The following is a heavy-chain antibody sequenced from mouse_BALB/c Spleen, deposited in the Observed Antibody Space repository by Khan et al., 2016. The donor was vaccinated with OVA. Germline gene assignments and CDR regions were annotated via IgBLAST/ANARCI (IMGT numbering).Heavy chain of an antibody. J-gene: IGHJ4*01. D-gene: IGHD2-1*01. CDR3: ARGGCYYGNYGEGMAY. V-gene: IGHV1-4*01. CDR2: INPSSAYT. Sequence: QVQLQQSGAELARPGASVKMSCKASGYTFTTYTMHWIKQRPGQGLEWIGYINPSSAYTNYNQKFRDKATLTADKSSSTAYLQLSSLTSEDSAVYYSARGGCYYGNYGEGMAYWGQGTSVTVSS. CDR1: GYTFTTYT.